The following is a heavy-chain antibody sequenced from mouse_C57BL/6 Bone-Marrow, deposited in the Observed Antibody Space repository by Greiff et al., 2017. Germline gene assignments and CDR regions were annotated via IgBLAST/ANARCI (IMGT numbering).Heavy chain of an antibody. CDR2: INPSSGYT. CDR1: GYTFTSYT. V-gene: IGHV1-4*01. J-gene: IGHJ4*01. Sequence: QVQLQQSGAELARPGASVKMSCKASGYTFTSYTMHWVKQRPGQGLEWIGYINPSSGYTKYNQKFKDKATLTADKSSSTAYMQLSSLTSEDSAVYYCARSIFITTVVDAMDYWGQGTSVTVSS. D-gene: IGHD1-1*01. CDR3: ARSIFITTVVDAMDY.